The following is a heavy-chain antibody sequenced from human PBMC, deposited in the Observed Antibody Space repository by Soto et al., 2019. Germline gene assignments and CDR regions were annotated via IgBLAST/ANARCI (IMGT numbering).Heavy chain of an antibody. CDR2: ISYDGSNK. CDR1: GFTFSSYG. V-gene: IGHV3-30*18. CDR3: AKFSATSVYDISSAPDY. Sequence: QAGGSLRLSCAASGFTFSSYGMHWVRQAPGKGLEWVAVISYDGSNKYYADSVKGRFTISRDNSRKTLYLQMTSLRAEDAAVYYCAKFSATSVYDISSAPDYWGQGTLVTVSS. J-gene: IGHJ4*02. D-gene: IGHD6-6*01.